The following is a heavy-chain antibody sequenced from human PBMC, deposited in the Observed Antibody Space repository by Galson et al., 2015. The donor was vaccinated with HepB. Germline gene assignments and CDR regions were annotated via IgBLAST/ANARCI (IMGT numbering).Heavy chain of an antibody. CDR3: ARVWGPGYSSSWYSGGGNWFDP. J-gene: IGHJ5*02. CDR1: GYTFTSYY. V-gene: IGHV1-46*01. D-gene: IGHD6-13*01. CDR2: INPSGGST. Sequence: SVKVSCKASGYTFTSYYMHWVRQAPGQGLEWMGIINPSGGSTSYAQKFQGRVTMTRDTSTSTVYMELSSLRSEDTAVYYCARVWGPGYSSSWYSGGGNWFDPWGQGTLVTVSS.